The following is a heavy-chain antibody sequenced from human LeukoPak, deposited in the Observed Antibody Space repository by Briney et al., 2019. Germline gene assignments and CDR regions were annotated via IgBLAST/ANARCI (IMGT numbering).Heavy chain of an antibody. CDR1: GYTFTSYD. CDR3: ARGLYERYQLLFSREGWFDP. D-gene: IGHD2-2*01. V-gene: IGHV1-8*01. Sequence: ASVKVSCKASGYTFTSYDINWVRQATGQGLEWMGWMNPNSGNTGYAQKFQGRVTMTRHTSISTAYMELSSLRSEDTAVYYCARGLYERYQLLFSREGWFDPWGQGTLLTVSS. CDR2: MNPNSGNT. J-gene: IGHJ5*02.